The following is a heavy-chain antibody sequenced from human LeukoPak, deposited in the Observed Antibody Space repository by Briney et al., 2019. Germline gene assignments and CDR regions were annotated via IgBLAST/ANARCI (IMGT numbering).Heavy chain of an antibody. CDR2: INHRGST. CDR1: GGSFSDYY. J-gene: IGHJ3*02. CDR3: ATYSTGFDI. Sequence: SETLSLTCAVYGGSFSDYYWTWIRQPPGQGLEWIGEINHRGSTHYNPSLKSRVTISVDTSKKQFSLKLSSVTAADTAVYYCATYSTGFDIWGQGTVVTVSS. D-gene: IGHD6-19*01. V-gene: IGHV4-34*01.